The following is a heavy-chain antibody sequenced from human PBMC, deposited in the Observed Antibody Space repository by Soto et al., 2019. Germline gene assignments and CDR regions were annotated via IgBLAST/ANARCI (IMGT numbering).Heavy chain of an antibody. V-gene: IGHV3-21*01. J-gene: IGHJ3*02. Sequence: GGSLRLSCAASGFTFSSYSMNWVRQAPGKGLEWVSSISSSSSYIYYADSVKGRFTISRDNAKNSLYLQMNSLRAEDTAVYYCARDLVVEWREVAFDIWGQGTMVTVSS. CDR2: ISSSSSYI. D-gene: IGHD2-15*01. CDR3: ARDLVVEWREVAFDI. CDR1: GFTFSSYS.